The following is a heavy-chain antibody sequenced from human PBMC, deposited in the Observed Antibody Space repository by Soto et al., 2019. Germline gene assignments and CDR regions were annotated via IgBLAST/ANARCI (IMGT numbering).Heavy chain of an antibody. CDR2: IIPFFRAT. J-gene: IGHJ6*02. Sequence: QVQLLQSGAEGKIPGSSVKVSCKASGGTFSSQAFRWVRQAPGQGLEWMGGIIPFFRATNYAQKFQGRITITADESTSTAYMELSSLRSEDTAVYYCARDVPLKYYDSTYYYDAMDVWGQGTTVTVSS. CDR1: GGTFSSQA. CDR3: ARDVPLKYYDSTYYYDAMDV. D-gene: IGHD3-22*01. V-gene: IGHV1-69*01.